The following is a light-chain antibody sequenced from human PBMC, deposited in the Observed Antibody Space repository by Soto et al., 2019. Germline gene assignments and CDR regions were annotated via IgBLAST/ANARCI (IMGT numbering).Light chain of an antibody. J-gene: IGLJ1*01. CDR3: AAWDDSLNAYV. Sequence: QSVLTQPPSASGPPGQRVTISCSGSSSNIGSNIVNWYQQLPGTAPKLLIYSNNQRPSGVPDRFSGSKSGTSASLAISWLQSEDEADYYCAAWDDSLNAYVFATGTKVTVL. V-gene: IGLV1-44*01. CDR2: SNN. CDR1: SSNIGSNI.